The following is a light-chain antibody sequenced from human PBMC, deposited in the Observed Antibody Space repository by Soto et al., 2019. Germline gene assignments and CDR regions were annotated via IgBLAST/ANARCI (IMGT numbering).Light chain of an antibody. CDR3: QQYNSYPRT. J-gene: IGKJ1*01. CDR2: DAS. Sequence: DIKMNKSPSTLSASVGDRVTIPCRASQSISSWLAWYQQKPGKAPKLLIYDASSLESGVPSRFSGSGSGTEFTLTISSLQPDDFATYYCQQYNSYPRTFGQVTNVDNK. CDR1: QSISSW. V-gene: IGKV1-5*01.